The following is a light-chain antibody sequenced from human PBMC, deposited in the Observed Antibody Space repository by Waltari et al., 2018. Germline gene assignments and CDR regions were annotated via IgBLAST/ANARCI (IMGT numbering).Light chain of an antibody. V-gene: IGKV1-33*01. Sequence: DVRMNQSPSSLSASVGDGVTIVCRASQDIGDYLNWYQIKPGKAPNRLISDAVNGKTGVPSRFSGSRSGTDFTFTISNLQPEDVATYYCQQYESLPYTFGQGTKLDIK. CDR1: QDIGDY. CDR3: QQYESLPYT. CDR2: DAV. J-gene: IGKJ2*01.